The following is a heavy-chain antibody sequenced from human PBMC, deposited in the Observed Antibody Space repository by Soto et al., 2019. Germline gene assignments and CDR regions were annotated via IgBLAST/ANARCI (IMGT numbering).Heavy chain of an antibody. V-gene: IGHV1-18*01. J-gene: IGHJ3*02. CDR3: ARDERTIFGVVPDVDAFDI. CDR2: ISAYNGNT. CDR1: GYTFTSYG. Sequence: ASVKVSCKASGYTFTSYGISLVRQAPGQGLEWMGWISAYNGNTNYAQKLQGRVTMTTDTSTSTAYMELRSLRSDDTAVYYCARDERTIFGVVPDVDAFDIWGQGTMVTVSS. D-gene: IGHD3-3*01.